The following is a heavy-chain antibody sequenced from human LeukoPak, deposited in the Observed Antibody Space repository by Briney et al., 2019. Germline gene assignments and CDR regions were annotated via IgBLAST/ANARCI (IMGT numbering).Heavy chain of an antibody. CDR1: GGSISSYY. CDR2: IYYSGST. J-gene: IGHJ4*02. CDR3: ARVSMVGATLFDY. V-gene: IGHV4-59*01. Sequence: PSETLSLTCTVSGGSISSYYWSWIRQPPGKGVEWIGYIYYSGSTNYNPSLKSRVTISVDTSKNQFSLKLSSVTAADTAVYYCARVSMVGATLFDYWGQGTLVTVSS. D-gene: IGHD1-26*01.